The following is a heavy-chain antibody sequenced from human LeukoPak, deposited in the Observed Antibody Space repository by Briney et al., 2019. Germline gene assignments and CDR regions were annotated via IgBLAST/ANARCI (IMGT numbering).Heavy chain of an antibody. D-gene: IGHD3-22*01. CDR1: GGTFSSYA. Sequence: GASVKVSRKASGGTFSSYAISWVRQAPGQGLEWMGRIIPILGTANYAQKFQGRVTITADKSTSTAYMELSSLRSEDTAVYYCAREGYYYDSSGYYPGWGQGTLVTVSS. J-gene: IGHJ4*02. V-gene: IGHV1-69*04. CDR3: AREGYYYDSSGYYPG. CDR2: IIPILGTA.